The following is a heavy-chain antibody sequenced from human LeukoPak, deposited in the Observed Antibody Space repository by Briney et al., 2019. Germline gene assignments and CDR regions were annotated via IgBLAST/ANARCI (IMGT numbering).Heavy chain of an antibody. V-gene: IGHV4-61*02. J-gene: IGHJ4*02. CDR3: GRSVVRGLITGVFDN. CDR2: IYTSGDT. D-gene: IGHD3-10*01. Sequence: PSETLSLTCTVSGDSISSDSYYWSWIRQPADKGLEWIGRIYTSGDTNYNPSLKSRLTISLDTSKNQFSLILSSVTAADTAVYYCGRSVVRGLITGVFDNWGQGTLVTVSS. CDR1: GDSISSDSYY.